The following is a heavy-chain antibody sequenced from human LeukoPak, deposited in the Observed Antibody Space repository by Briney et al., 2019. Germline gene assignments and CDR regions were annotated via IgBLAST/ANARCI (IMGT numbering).Heavy chain of an antibody. CDR2: IYYSGST. Sequence: PSETLSLTCTVSAGSISSYYWTWIRQPPGKGLEWIGYIYYSGSTYYNPSLKSRVTISVDTSKNQFSLKLSSVTAADTAVYYCARGDIVVVPAAADAFDIWGQGTMVTVSS. D-gene: IGHD2-2*01. CDR3: ARGDIVVVPAAADAFDI. V-gene: IGHV4-59*08. J-gene: IGHJ3*02. CDR1: AGSISSYY.